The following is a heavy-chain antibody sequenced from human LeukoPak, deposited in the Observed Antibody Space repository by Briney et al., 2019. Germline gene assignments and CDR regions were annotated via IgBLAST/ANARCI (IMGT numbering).Heavy chain of an antibody. CDR1: GLTFSSYA. CDR3: AREGYSSSWSASYYYYYGMDV. V-gene: IGHV3-30-3*01. CDR2: ISYDGSNK. D-gene: IGHD6-13*01. Sequence: PGGSLRLSCAASGLTFSSYAMHWVRQAPGKGLEWVAVISYDGSNKYYADSVKGRFTISRDNSKNTLYLQMNSLRAEDTAVYYCAREGYSSSWSASYYYYYGMDVWGQGTTVTVSS. J-gene: IGHJ6*02.